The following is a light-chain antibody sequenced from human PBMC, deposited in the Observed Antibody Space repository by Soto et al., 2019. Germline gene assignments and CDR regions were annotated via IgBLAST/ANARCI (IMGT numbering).Light chain of an antibody. Sequence: DIQMTQSPSSLSASVGDRVTITCRTSQGIGNYLAWYQQKPGKVPRLLIFASATLHSGVPSRFSGGGSGTDFTLTISSLQPEDVATYYCQKYNRAPLTFGPGTKV. V-gene: IGKV1-27*01. CDR1: QGIGNY. CDR2: ASA. CDR3: QKYNRAPLT. J-gene: IGKJ3*01.